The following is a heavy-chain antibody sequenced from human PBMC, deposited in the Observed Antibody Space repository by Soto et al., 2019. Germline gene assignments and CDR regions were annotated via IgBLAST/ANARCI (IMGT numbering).Heavy chain of an antibody. J-gene: IGHJ6*02. V-gene: IGHV1-46*01. CDR1: GYTFTSYY. CDR3: PVVSNYFGMAV. CDR2: ISPDGGGT. D-gene: IGHD4-4*01. Sequence: QVQLVQSGAEVKKPGASVKVSCKASGYTFTSYYMHWVRLAPEQGLGWMGIISPDGGGTSSAQQLQGSVIMTRGKSPSTAHMERSSLRSADTALEYCPVVSNYFGMAVWGQGTT.